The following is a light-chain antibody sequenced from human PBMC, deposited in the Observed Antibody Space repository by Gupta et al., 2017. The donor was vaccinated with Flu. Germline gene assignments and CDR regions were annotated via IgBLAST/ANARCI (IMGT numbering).Light chain of an antibody. J-gene: IGKJ2*01. CDR2: AAP. Sequence: VGDRVTITCRASQGVRDDLNWFRQKPGTAPKRLIYAAPSLERGFPSRFSGNGYGTEFTLTISSLQPEDFATYYCLQHNSVPYTFGQGTKLESK. CDR3: LQHNSVPYT. V-gene: IGKV1-17*01. CDR1: QGVRDD.